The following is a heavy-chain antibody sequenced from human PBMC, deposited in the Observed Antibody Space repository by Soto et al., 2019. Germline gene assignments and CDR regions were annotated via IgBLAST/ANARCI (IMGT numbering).Heavy chain of an antibody. V-gene: IGHV3-30*18. CDR1: GFTFSSYG. J-gene: IGHJ4*02. D-gene: IGHD5-12*01. CDR2: ISYDGSNK. CDR3: AKQKGDGYNLNLDY. Sequence: LRLSCAASGFTFSSYGMHWVRQAPGKGLEWVAVISYDGSNKYYADSVKGRFTISRDNSKNTLYLQMNSLRAEDTAVYYCAKQKGDGYNLNLDYWGQGTLVTVSS.